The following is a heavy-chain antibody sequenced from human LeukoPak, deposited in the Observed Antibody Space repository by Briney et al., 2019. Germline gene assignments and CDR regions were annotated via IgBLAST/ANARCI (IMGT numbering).Heavy chain of an antibody. J-gene: IGHJ4*02. CDR2: ISSSGGSI. CDR3: ARDLYSGNDY. Sequence: GGSLRLSCAASGFTFSSYSMNWVRQAPGKGLEWVSYISSSGGSIYYADSVKGRITISRDNAKNSLYLQMDSLRAEDTAVYYCARDLYSGNDYWGQGILVTVSS. V-gene: IGHV3-48*04. D-gene: IGHD1-26*01. CDR1: GFTFSSYS.